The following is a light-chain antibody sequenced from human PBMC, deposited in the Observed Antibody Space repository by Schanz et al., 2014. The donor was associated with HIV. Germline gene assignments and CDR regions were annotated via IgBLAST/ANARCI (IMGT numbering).Light chain of an antibody. CDR2: NTN. CDR1: TSNIGSNT. J-gene: IGLJ3*02. CDR3: AAWDDSLNGWV. V-gene: IGLV1-44*01. Sequence: QSVLTQPPSASGTPGQSVTVSCSGSTSNIGSNTVHWFQQLPGTAPKLLIYNTNVRPSGVPDRFSGSKSGTSASLAISGLQSEDEADYYCAAWDDSLNGWVFGGGTKLTVL.